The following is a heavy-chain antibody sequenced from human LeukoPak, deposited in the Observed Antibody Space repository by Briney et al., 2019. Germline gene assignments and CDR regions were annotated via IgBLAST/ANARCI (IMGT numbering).Heavy chain of an antibody. CDR3: TRAKRIIMVRGVITRYFDY. D-gene: IGHD3-10*01. CDR1: GGSFSGYY. V-gene: IGHV4-34*01. CDR2: INHSGST. J-gene: IGHJ4*02. Sequence: PSETLSHTCGVYGGSFSGYYWSWIRQPPGKGLEWIGEINHSGSTNYNPSLKSRVTISVDTSKNQFSLKLRSVTAADTAVYYCTRAKRIIMVRGVITRYFDYWGQGTLVTVSS.